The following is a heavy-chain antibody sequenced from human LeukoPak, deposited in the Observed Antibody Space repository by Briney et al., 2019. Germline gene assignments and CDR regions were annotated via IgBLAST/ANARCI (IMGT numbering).Heavy chain of an antibody. CDR1: GYSFTNYW. V-gene: IGHV5-51*01. D-gene: IGHD2-2*01. CDR2: IYPGDSET. CDR3: ARENLVNLCTLSACYGDFDR. J-gene: IGHJ4*02. Sequence: GESLKISCKDSGYSFTNYWIAWVRQMPGKGLEWMGRIYPGDSETTNSPSFRGQVTISADKSVSTAYLQWSSLKASDTAMYYCARENLVNLCTLSACYGDFDRWGQGTLVTVSS.